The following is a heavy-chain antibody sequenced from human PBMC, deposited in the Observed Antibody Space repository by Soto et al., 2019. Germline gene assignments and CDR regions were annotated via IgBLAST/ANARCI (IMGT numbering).Heavy chain of an antibody. CDR3: ARGSFVTHYYYYHMDV. CDR1: GGSFSGYY. D-gene: IGHD2-21*02. CDR2: INHSGST. Sequence: SLTCAVYGGSFSGYYWSWIRQPPGKGLEWIGEINHSGSTNYNPSLKSRVTISVDTSKNQFSLKLSSVTAADTAVYYCARGSFVTHYYYYHMDVWGKGTPVTVSS. J-gene: IGHJ6*03. V-gene: IGHV4-34*01.